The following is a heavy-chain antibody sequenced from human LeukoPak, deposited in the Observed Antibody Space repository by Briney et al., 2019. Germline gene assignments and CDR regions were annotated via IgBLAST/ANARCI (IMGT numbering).Heavy chain of an antibody. Sequence: PSQTLSLTCTVSGGSISSGGYYWSWIRQHPGKGLEWIGYIYYSGSTYYNPSLKSRVTISVDTSKNQFSLKQSSVTAADTAVYYCASVPGSDYGDYYFPAYFDYWGQGTLVTVSS. CDR3: ASVPGSDYGDYYFPAYFDY. V-gene: IGHV4-31*03. CDR1: GGSISSGGYY. J-gene: IGHJ4*02. D-gene: IGHD4-17*01. CDR2: IYYSGST.